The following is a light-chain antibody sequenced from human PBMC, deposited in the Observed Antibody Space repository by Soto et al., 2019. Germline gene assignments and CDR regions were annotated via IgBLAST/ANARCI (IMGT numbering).Light chain of an antibody. J-gene: IGLJ2*01. CDR3: QSYDSSLSGCV. V-gene: IGLV1-40*01. CDR1: SSNIGAGYD. CDR2: GNS. Sequence: QSVRTQPPSVSGAPGQRVTISCTGSSSNIGAGYDVHWYQQLPGTAPKLLIYGNSNRPSGVPDRFSGSKSGTSASLAITGLQAEDEADYYCQSYDSSLSGCVFGGGPNLTVL.